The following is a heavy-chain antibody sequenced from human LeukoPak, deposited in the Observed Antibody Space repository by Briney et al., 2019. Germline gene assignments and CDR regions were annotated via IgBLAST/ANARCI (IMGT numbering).Heavy chain of an antibody. J-gene: IGHJ4*02. CDR1: GFTFNNYV. CDR3: AKGATGNSKRPAPYDY. V-gene: IGHV3-23*01. D-gene: IGHD5-24*01. Sequence: GGSLRLSCTASGFTFNNYVMSWVRQAPGKGLEWVSSIKISGYADYADSVKGRFTISRDNSKNTLYLQMNSLRAEDTAVYYCAKGATGNSKRPAPYDYWGQGTLVTVSS. CDR2: IKISGYA.